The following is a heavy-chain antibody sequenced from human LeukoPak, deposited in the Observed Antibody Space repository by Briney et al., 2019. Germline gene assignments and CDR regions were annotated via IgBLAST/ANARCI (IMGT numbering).Heavy chain of an antibody. J-gene: IGHJ3*02. CDR2: IIPSDGFT. Sequence: ASVKVSCKASGYTFSSYYVHWVRQAPGQGLEWMGMIIPSDGFTIYAQKFQGRVTMTEDTSTDTAYMELSSLRSEDTAVYYCAVHAFDIWGQGTMVTVSS. V-gene: IGHV1-46*01. CDR1: GYTFSSYY. CDR3: AVHAFDI.